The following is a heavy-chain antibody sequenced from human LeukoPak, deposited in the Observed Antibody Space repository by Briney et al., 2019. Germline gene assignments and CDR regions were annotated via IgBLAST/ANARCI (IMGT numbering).Heavy chain of an antibody. CDR3: VKDSPPRYSGSPPAY. D-gene: IGHD1-26*01. CDR2: INKDGGEK. CDR1: GFTFSSYW. J-gene: IGHJ4*02. V-gene: IGHV3-7*03. Sequence: GALRLSCAASGFTFSSYWMSWVRQAPGKGLEWVANINKDGGEKYYVDSVKDRFTISRDNAKNSLYLQMNSLRADDTAVYYCVKDSPPRYSGSPPAYWGQGTLVTVSS.